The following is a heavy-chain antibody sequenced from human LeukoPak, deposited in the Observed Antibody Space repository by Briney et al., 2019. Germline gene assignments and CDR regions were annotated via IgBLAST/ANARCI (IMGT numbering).Heavy chain of an antibody. CDR1: GFTFSSYA. CDR2: ISGSGGST. Sequence: PGGSLRLSCAASGFTFSSYAMSWVRQAPGKGLEWVSAISGSGGSTYYADSVKGRFTISRDSSKNTLYLQMNSLRAEDTAVYYCAKVPRQYYDFWSGYEYYFDYWGQGTLVTVSS. V-gene: IGHV3-23*01. J-gene: IGHJ4*02. D-gene: IGHD3-3*01. CDR3: AKVPRQYYDFWSGYEYYFDY.